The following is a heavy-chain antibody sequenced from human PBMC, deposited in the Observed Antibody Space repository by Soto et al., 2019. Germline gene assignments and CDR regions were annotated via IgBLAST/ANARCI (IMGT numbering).Heavy chain of an antibody. V-gene: IGHV1-46*01. CDR1: GYTFTSYY. J-gene: IGHJ1*01. Sequence: ASVKVSCKASGYTFTSYYMHWVRQAPGQGLEWMGIINPSGGSTSYAQKFQGRVTMTRDTSTSTVYMELSSLRSEDTAVYYCATGGYCSGGSCYVYFQHWGQGTLVTVS. CDR2: INPSGGST. D-gene: IGHD2-15*01. CDR3: ATGGYCSGGSCYVYFQH.